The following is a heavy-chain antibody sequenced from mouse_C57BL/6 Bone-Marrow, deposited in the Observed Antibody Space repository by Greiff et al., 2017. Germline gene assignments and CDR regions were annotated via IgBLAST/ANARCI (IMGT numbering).Heavy chain of an antibody. V-gene: IGHV14-2*01. Sequence: VQLQQSGAELVKPGASVKLSYTASGFNIKDYYMPWVKQRTEQGLEWIGRIDPEDGETKSAPKFQGKATITADTSSNTAYLQLSSLTSEDTAVYYCARGGYGSSYDFDYWGQGTTLTVSS. CDR1: GFNIKDYY. D-gene: IGHD1-1*01. J-gene: IGHJ2*01. CDR3: ARGGYGSSYDFDY. CDR2: IDPEDGET.